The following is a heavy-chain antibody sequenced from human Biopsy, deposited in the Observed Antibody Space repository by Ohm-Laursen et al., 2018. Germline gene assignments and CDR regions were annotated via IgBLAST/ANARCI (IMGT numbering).Heavy chain of an antibody. CDR1: GYNFTDFY. CDR3: AREKPFGASWGY. Sequence: ATVKISCKASGYNFTDFYLHWVRQAPGLGLEWLGWINPDTGGTKYAQKFQGRVAMTRDTSISTAYLDLSSLGSEDTAVYYCAREKPFGASWGYWGQGTLVTVSS. V-gene: IGHV1-2*02. D-gene: IGHD6-13*01. CDR2: INPDTGGT. J-gene: IGHJ4*02.